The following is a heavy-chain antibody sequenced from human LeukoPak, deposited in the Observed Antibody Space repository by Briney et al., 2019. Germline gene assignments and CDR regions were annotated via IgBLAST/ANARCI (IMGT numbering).Heavy chain of an antibody. J-gene: IGHJ3*02. CDR2: IYTSGST. D-gene: IGHD2-21*01. Sequence: SGTLSLTCAVSGGSISSYYWSWIRQPPGKGLEWIGYIYTSGSTNYNPSLKSRVTISVDTSKNQFSLKLSSVTAADTAVYYCARHSAEDAFDIWGQGTMVTVSS. V-gene: IGHV4-4*09. CDR1: GGSISSYY. CDR3: ARHSAEDAFDI.